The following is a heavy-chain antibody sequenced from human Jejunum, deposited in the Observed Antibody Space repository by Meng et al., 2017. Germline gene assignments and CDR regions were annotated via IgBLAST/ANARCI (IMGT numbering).Heavy chain of an antibody. V-gene: IGHV7-4-1*02. J-gene: IGHJ4*02. D-gene: IGHD5-18*01. CDR3: ARDMYSYGYYDY. Sequence: QVQLVQSWSGLKRPGASVKVSCKSSGYTFTNYAINWVRQAPGQGLQWMGRINTNTGKPTYAQDFTGRFVFSLDTSVTTAYLEISSLEAEDTATYYCARDMYSYGYYDYWGQGTLVTVAS. CDR1: GYTFTNYA. CDR2: INTNTGKP.